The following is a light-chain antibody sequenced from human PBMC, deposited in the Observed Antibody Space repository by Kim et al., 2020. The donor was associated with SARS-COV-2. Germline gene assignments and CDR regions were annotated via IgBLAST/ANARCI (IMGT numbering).Light chain of an antibody. J-gene: IGKJ4*01. V-gene: IGKV1-33*01. Sequence: SASVGDSVTITCQANHDINNYLNWYQQKPGKAPDLLIYDVSNLETGVPSRFSGSASGTDFSLTIDSLQPEDFAIYYCQQYHSLPLFGGGTKVDIK. CDR3: QQYHSLPL. CDR1: HDINNY. CDR2: DVS.